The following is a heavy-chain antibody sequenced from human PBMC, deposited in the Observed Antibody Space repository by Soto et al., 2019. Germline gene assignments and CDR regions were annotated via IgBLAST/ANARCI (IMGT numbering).Heavy chain of an antibody. Sequence: QVQLVESGGGVVQPRRSLRLSCAASGFTFSSYGMHWVRQAPGKGLEWVAVIWYDGSNKYYADSVKGRFTISRDNSKNTLYLQMNCLRAEDTAVYYCARDPAVYSSSLSWFDPWGQGTLVTVSS. D-gene: IGHD6-6*01. J-gene: IGHJ5*02. CDR1: GFTFSSYG. V-gene: IGHV3-33*01. CDR3: ARDPAVYSSSLSWFDP. CDR2: IWYDGSNK.